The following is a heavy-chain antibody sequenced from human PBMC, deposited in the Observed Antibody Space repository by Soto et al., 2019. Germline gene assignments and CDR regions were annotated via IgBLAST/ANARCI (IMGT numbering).Heavy chain of an antibody. CDR3: ARDQEGITMTVGGT. J-gene: IGHJ5*02. CDR2: INPSGGST. CDR1: GYTFTSYY. V-gene: IGHV1-46*01. Sequence: ASVKISCKASGYTFTSYYMHWVRQAPGQGLEWMGIINPSGGSTSYAQKFQGRVTMTTDTSTSTAYMELRSLRSDDTAVYYCARDQEGITMTVGGTWGQGTLVTVSS. D-gene: IGHD3-22*01.